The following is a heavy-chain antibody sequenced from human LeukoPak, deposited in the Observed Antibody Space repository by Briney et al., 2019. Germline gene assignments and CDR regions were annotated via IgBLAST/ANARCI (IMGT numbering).Heavy chain of an antibody. J-gene: IGHJ4*02. CDR2: IIGSGSST. D-gene: IGHD1-26*01. CDR1: GLTFRSYA. Sequence: PGGSLRLSCAASGLTFRSYAMSWVRQAPGKGLEWVTSIIGSGSSTYYADSVKGRFTISRDNSKNTLYLQMNSLRAEDTAVYYCAKDNSGSYSHGNDYWGQGTLVTASS. V-gene: IGHV3-23*01. CDR3: AKDNSGSYSHGNDY.